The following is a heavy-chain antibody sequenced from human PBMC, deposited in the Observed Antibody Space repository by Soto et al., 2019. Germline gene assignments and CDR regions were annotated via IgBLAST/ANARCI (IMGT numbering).Heavy chain of an antibody. CDR1: GGSFSGYY. CDR2: INHSGST. J-gene: IGHJ6*02. V-gene: IGHV4-34*01. CDR3: ARGRGYYYGSGVALGYYSYGMDV. D-gene: IGHD3-10*01. Sequence: SETLSLTCAVYGGSFSGYYWSWIRQPPGKGLEWIGEINHSGSTNYNPSLKSRVTISVDTSKNQFSLKLSSVTAADTAVYYCARGRGYYYGSGVALGYYSYGMDVSGPAITVTVSS.